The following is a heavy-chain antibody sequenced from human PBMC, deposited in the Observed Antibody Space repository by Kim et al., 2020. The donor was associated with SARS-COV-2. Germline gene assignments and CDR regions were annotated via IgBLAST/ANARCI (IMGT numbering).Heavy chain of an antibody. CDR2: ISGSGVST. CDR3: AKDGATVPSGNWFDP. J-gene: IGHJ5*02. V-gene: IGHV3-23*01. D-gene: IGHD4-17*01. CDR1: GFTFSSYA. Sequence: GGSLRLSCASSGFTFSSYAMSWVRQAPGKGLEWVSAISGSGVSTYYADSVKGRFTISRDNSKNTLYLQMNSLRAEDTAVYYCAKDGATVPSGNWFDPWGQGTLVTVSS.